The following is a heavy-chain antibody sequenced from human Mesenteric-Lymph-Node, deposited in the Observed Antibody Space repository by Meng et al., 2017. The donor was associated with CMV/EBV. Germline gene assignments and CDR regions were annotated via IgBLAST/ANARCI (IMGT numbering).Heavy chain of an antibody. CDR1: GFSLSNARMG. CDR2: IFSNDEK. J-gene: IGHJ4*02. D-gene: IGHD6-19*01. Sequence: SGPTLVKPTQTLTLTCTVSGFSLSNARMGVSWIRQPPGKALEWLAHIFSNDEKSYSTSLKSRLTISKDTSKSQVVLTMTNMDPVDTATYYCARILSRSSGWYAAQYFDYWGQGTLVTVSS. V-gene: IGHV2-26*01. CDR3: ARILSRSSGWYAAQYFDY.